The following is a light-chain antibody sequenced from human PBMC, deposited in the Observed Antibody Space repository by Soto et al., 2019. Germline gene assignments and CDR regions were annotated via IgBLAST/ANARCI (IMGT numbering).Light chain of an antibody. CDR1: QRVSND. J-gene: IGKJ1*01. CDR3: QQYNNWPPWT. V-gene: IGKV3-15*01. CDR2: GAS. Sequence: EIVMTQSPDTLSVSPGERVTLSCKASQRVSNDLAWYQQKPGQAPRLVIYGASTRATGIPARFSGGGSGTEFTLTISSLQSEDFAVYYCQQYNNWPPWTFGQGTKVDIK.